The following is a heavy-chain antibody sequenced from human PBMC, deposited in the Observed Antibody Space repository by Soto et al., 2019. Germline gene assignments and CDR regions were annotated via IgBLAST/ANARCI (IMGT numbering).Heavy chain of an antibody. V-gene: IGHV4-31*03. Sequence: QVQLQESGPGLVKPSQTLSLTCTVSGGSISSGGYYWSWIRQHPGKGLEWIGYIYYSGSTYYNPSIKSRVTISVDTSKNQLSLKLSSVTAADTAVYYCARDQYYGGTGGAFDIWGQGTMVTVSS. CDR2: IYYSGST. D-gene: IGHD4-17*01. J-gene: IGHJ3*02. CDR1: GGSISSGGYY. CDR3: ARDQYYGGTGGAFDI.